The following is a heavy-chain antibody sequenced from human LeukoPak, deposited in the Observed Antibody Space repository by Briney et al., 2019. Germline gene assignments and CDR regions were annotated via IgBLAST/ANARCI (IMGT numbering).Heavy chain of an antibody. V-gene: IGHV1-46*01. Sequence: ASVKVSCKASGYTFTSYYMHWVRQAPGQGPEWMGIINPSGGSTSYAQKFQGRVTMTRDTSTSTVYMELSSLRSEDTAVYYCARDLTRGGDFDYWGQGTLVTVST. CDR1: GYTFTSYY. CDR2: INPSGGST. CDR3: ARDLTRGGDFDY. J-gene: IGHJ4*02. D-gene: IGHD2-15*01.